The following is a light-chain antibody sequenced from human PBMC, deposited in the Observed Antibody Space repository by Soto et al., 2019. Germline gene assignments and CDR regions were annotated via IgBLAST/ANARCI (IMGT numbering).Light chain of an antibody. CDR3: PLYESSPT. CDR1: QSVASGY. V-gene: IGKV3-20*01. Sequence: ETVLTQSPGTLSLSAGERATLSCRASQSVASGYLVWYQQKPGQTPTVLIYGASTRAAGIPDRFSGSGSGTDFTLTISRLEHEDFAVYYCPLYESSPTFGQGTKVEMK. CDR2: GAS. J-gene: IGKJ1*01.